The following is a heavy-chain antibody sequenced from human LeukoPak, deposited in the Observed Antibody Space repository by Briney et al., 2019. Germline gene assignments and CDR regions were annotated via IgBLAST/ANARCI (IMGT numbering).Heavy chain of an antibody. CDR1: GFTFSSYE. D-gene: IGHD6-13*01. Sequence: PGGSLRLSCAASGFTFSSYEMNWVRQAPGKGLEWVSYISSSGSTIYYADSVKGRFTISRDNAKNSLYLQMNSLRAEDTAVYYCARGDSSSWYCSLDYWGQGTLVTVSS. CDR3: ARGDSSSWYCSLDY. J-gene: IGHJ4*02. CDR2: ISSSGSTI. V-gene: IGHV3-48*03.